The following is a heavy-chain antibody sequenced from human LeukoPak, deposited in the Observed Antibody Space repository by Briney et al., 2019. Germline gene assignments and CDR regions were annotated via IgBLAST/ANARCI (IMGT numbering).Heavy chain of an antibody. CDR2: INTNTGNP. Sequence: ASVTVSCKASGYTFTTYGMNWVRQAPGQGRERMGWINTNTGNPTYAQGLPGGCVFSLETAVSTAYLQISSLKAEDTAVYYCARLRGREYFDYWGQGTLVTVSS. CDR1: GYTFTTYG. CDR3: ARLRGREYFDY. J-gene: IGHJ4*02. V-gene: IGHV7-4-1*02. D-gene: IGHD3-16*01.